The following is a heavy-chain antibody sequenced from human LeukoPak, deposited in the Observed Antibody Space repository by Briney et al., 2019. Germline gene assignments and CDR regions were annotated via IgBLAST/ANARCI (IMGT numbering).Heavy chain of an antibody. CDR1: GGSISSYY. D-gene: IGHD3-22*01. CDR2: IYYSGST. Sequence: SETLCLTCTVSGGSISSYYWSWIRQPPGKGLEWIGYIYYSGSTNYNPSLKSRVTISVDTSKNQFSLKLSSVTAADTAVYYCARAGRDSSGYYDYWGQGTLVTVSS. V-gene: IGHV4-59*01. CDR3: ARAGRDSSGYYDY. J-gene: IGHJ4*02.